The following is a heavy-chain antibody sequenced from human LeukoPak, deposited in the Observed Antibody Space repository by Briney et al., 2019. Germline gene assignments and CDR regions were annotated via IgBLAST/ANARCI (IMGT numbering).Heavy chain of an antibody. Sequence: GGSLRLSCTASGFTFSSYPMHWVRQAPGKGLEWVAVISYDGGNKYYADSVKGRFTISRDNSKNTLYLQMNSLRAEDTAVYYCANGYCTNGVCYPYYYYYMDVWGKGTTVTVSS. V-gene: IGHV3-30*04. CDR2: ISYDGGNK. J-gene: IGHJ6*03. CDR3: ANGYCTNGVCYPYYYYYMDV. CDR1: GFTFSSYP. D-gene: IGHD2-8*01.